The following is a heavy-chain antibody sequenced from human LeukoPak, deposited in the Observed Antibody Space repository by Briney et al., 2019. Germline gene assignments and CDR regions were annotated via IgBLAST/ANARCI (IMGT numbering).Heavy chain of an antibody. CDR3: ARAQVRGVTTYDY. J-gene: IGHJ4*02. D-gene: IGHD3-10*01. CDR1: GYTFTSYC. Sequence: ASVKVSCKASGYTFTSYCMHWVRQAPGQGLEWMGIINPSGGSTSYAQKFQGRVTMTRDMSTSTVYMELSSLRSEDTAVYYCARAQVRGVTTYDYWGQGTLVTVSS. V-gene: IGHV1-46*01. CDR2: INPSGGST.